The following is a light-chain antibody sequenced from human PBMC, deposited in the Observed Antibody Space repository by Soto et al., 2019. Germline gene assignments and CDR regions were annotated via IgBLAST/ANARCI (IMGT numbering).Light chain of an antibody. Sequence: EIILTQSPATLSVSPGERATLSSRASQSVNSSLAWYQQKPGQAPRLLIYGASTRATGIPARFSGSGSGTEFTLTISSLQSEDFVIYYCQQYNNWRPGTFGQGTKVEI. CDR1: QSVNSS. V-gene: IGKV3-15*01. CDR3: QQYNNWRPGT. CDR2: GAS. J-gene: IGKJ1*01.